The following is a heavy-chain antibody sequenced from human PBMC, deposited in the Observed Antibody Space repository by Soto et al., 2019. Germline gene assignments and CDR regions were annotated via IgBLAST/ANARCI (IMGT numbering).Heavy chain of an antibody. V-gene: IGHV3-23*01. J-gene: IGHJ6*02. CDR2: LTDSGGSK. CDR3: ARDYSSTWYPGHGMGV. Sequence: EVQLLESGGGLVQPGGSLRLSCAAFGFTFRNYAMSWVRQAPGKGLEWVSALTDSGGSKYYADSVQGRFTISRDNSKNTLYLQMNSLGAEDTAVYYCARDYSSTWYPGHGMGVWGQGTTVTVS. CDR1: GFTFRNYA. D-gene: IGHD6-13*01.